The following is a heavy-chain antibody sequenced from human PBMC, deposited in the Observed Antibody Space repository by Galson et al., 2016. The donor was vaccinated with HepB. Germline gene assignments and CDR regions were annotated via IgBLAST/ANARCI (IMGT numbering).Heavy chain of an antibody. CDR1: GFSLTTSGMC. CDR3: ARTTGIQWLHRGYYYYGMDV. D-gene: IGHD6-19*01. V-gene: IGHV2-70*11. J-gene: IGHJ6*02. Sequence: PALVKPTPTLTLTCTFSGFSLTTSGMCVSWIRQPPGKALEWLARIDWDADKYYSTSLTTRLTISMDTSKTRVVLTMTNMDPVDTATYYCARTTGIQWLHRGYYYYGMDVWGQGTTVTVSS. CDR2: IDWDADK.